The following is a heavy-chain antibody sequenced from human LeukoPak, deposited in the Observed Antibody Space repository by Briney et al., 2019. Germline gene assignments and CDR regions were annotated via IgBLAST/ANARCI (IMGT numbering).Heavy chain of an antibody. D-gene: IGHD3-10*01. J-gene: IGHJ4*02. CDR3: ARDKSLFDS. Sequence: GGSLRLSCAASGFTFGSYWMRWVRKAPGKGLEGVANIKQDGSEKYYVDSVKGRFTISRDNAKTSLYLQMNSLRAEDTAVYYCARDKSLFDSWGQGTLVTVSS. V-gene: IGHV3-7*03. CDR1: GFTFGSYW. CDR2: IKQDGSEK.